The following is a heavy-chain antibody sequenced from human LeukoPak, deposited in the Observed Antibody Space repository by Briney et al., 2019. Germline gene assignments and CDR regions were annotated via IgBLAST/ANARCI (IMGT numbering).Heavy chain of an antibody. Sequence: SETLSLTCTVSGVSFSSFQWSWIRQSPVKGLEWIGNIHMTGRTDYNPSLKSRVTISVDTSKSQFSLLVTSVSAADTAIYCATSYDAKVAPSDLLGQGILVTVSS. J-gene: IGHJ5*02. V-gene: IGHV4-4*09. CDR2: IHMTGRT. CDR1: GVSFSSFQ. CDR3: TSYDAKVAPSDL. D-gene: IGHD2-8*01.